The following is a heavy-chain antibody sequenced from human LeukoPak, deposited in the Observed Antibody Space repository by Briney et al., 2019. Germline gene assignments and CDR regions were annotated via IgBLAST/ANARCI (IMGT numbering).Heavy chain of an antibody. CDR3: VKAQDYYSSGSFYAFHY. J-gene: IGHJ4*02. Sequence: GGSLRLSCAASGFTFSSYAMTWVRQAPGKGLEWVSAISGSGGSTYYADPVKGRFTISRDHSKNTLYLQMNSLRAEDTAVYYCVKAQDYYSSGSFYAFHYWGQGTLVTVSS. CDR1: GFTFSSYA. CDR2: ISGSGGST. D-gene: IGHD3-10*01. V-gene: IGHV3-23*01.